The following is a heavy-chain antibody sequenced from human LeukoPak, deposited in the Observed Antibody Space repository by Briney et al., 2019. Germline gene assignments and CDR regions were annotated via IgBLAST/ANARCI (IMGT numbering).Heavy chain of an antibody. J-gene: IGHJ4*02. CDR3: ARGGSDFWSGYYGSVDY. CDR2: IYYSGST. D-gene: IGHD3-3*01. V-gene: IGHV4-31*03. Sequence: SQTLSLTCTVSGGSISSGGYYWSWIRQHPGKGLEWIGYIYYSGSTYYNPSPKSRVTISVDTSKNQFSLKLSSVTAADTAVYYCARGGSDFWSGYYGSVDYWGQGTLVTVSS. CDR1: GGSISSGGYY.